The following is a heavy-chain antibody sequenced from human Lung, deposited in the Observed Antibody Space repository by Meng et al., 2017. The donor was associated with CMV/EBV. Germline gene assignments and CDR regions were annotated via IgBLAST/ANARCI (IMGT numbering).Heavy chain of an antibody. D-gene: IGHD3-16*02. CDR3: ASTYHYGWRNHHYLDY. V-gene: IGHV7-4-1*02. CDR2: FDTRTGRR. CDR1: GSTVFNVL. Sequence: SGSTVFNVLFNWVRQARGQAQEWNGMFDTRTGRRTCGQDFGGRFVIASDLAVSTTYLRISSLTAHDTAIYFCASTYHYGWRNHHYLDYWGQGTLVTVSS. J-gene: IGHJ4*02.